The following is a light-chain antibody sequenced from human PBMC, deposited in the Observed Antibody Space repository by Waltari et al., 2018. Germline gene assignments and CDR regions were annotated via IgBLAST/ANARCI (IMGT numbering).Light chain of an antibody. V-gene: IGLV2-14*01. CDR2: DVN. Sequence: QSALTQPASVSGSPGPSITISCTGTSSDVGGYNYVSWYQQHPGKAPKLMIYDVNKRPAGVSNRFSGSKSGNTASLTISGLQAEDEAVYYCISYTSSNTWVFGGGTKLTVL. CDR1: SSDVGGYNY. CDR3: ISYTSSNTWV. J-gene: IGLJ3*02.